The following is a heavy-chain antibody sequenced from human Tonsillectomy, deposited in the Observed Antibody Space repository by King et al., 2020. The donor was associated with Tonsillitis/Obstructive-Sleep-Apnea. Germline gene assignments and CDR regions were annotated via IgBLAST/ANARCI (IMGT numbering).Heavy chain of an antibody. Sequence: QLVQSGAEVKKPGASVKVSCKASGYTFTDYAVYLVRQAPGQRLEGMGWINPGTGNTKYSEKLQGRVTITRDTSASIAYLTLNSLRSEDTAVYYCARDRSGPDYWGQGSLVTVSS. D-gene: IGHD1-1*01. J-gene: IGHJ4*02. V-gene: IGHV1-3*01. CDR1: GYTFTDYA. CDR2: INPGTGNT. CDR3: ARDRSGPDY.